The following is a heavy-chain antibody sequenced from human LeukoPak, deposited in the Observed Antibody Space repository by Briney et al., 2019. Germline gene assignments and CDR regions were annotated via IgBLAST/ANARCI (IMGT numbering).Heavy chain of an antibody. V-gene: IGHV1-18*01. CDR2: ISAYNGNT. CDR3: ARSGPFMVRGVTYYYYYGMDV. D-gene: IGHD3-10*01. Sequence: GASVTVSCKASGYTFTSYGISWVRQAPGQGLEWMGWISAYNGNTNYAQKLQGRVTMTTDTSTSTAYMELRSMRSDDTAVYYCARSGPFMVRGVTYYYYYGMDVWGQGTTVTDSS. J-gene: IGHJ6*02. CDR1: GYTFTSYG.